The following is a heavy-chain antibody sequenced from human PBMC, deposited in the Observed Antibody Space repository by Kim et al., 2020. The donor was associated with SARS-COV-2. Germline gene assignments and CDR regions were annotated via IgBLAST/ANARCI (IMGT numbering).Heavy chain of an antibody. CDR1: GYTFTSYY. J-gene: IGHJ5*02. CDR3: ARDVPYYIGDTYCGGGCDP. CDR2: INPSGGST. D-gene: IGHD2-21*01. V-gene: IGHV1-46*01. Sequence: ASVKVSCKASGYTFTSYYMHWVRQAPGQGLEWMGIINPSGGSTSYAQKFQGRVTMTRDTSTSTVYMELSSLRSEDTAVYYCARDVPYYIGDTYCGGGCDPWGQGTLVTVSS.